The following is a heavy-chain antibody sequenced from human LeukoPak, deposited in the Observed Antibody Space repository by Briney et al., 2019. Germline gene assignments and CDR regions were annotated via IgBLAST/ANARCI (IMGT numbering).Heavy chain of an antibody. J-gene: IGHJ3*02. V-gene: IGHV1-2*02. CDR2: INPNSGGT. Sequence: ASVKVSCKASGYTFTGYYMHWVRQAPGQGLEWMGWINPNSGGTNYAQKFQGRVTMTRDTSISTAYMELSRLRSDDTAVYYCARGGSRGYSYGYEAFDIWGQGTMVTVSS. CDR1: GYTFTGYY. D-gene: IGHD5-18*01. CDR3: ARGGSRGYSYGYEAFDI.